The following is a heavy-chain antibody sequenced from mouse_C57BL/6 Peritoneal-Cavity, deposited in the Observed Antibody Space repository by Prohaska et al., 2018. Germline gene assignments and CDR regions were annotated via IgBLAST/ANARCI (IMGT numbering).Heavy chain of an antibody. V-gene: IGHV11-2*01. Sequence: EVPLLDPGGGFVQPGGSRGLSCAGSGFTFSGFWMSWVRQTPGKTLEWIGDINSDGSAINYSPSIKERFTIFRDNDKSTLNLQMSNVRSKDTVTYVCRRYSNYWYIDVWGIGTTVTVTS. J-gene: IGHJ1*03. CDR3: RRYSNYWYIDV. CDR1: GFTFSGFW. CDR2: INSDGSAI. D-gene: IGHD2-5*01.